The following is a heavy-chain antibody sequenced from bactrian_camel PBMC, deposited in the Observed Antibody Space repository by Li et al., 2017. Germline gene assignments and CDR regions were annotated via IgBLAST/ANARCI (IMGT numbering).Heavy chain of an antibody. CDR1: GDIESSDC. D-gene: IGHD2*01. J-gene: IGHJ6*01. V-gene: IGHV3S40*01. CDR2: IYLGGGLT. Sequence: DVQLVESGGASVQAGGSLGFSCIASGDIESSDCMGWFRQAPGKEREGLASIYLGGGLTYYGDSGKGRFTISRDNAKNTVYLQMNSLKPVDTAMYYCAARGPYCYTKLSVRDFTYWGQGTQVTVS. CDR3: AARGPYCYTKLSVRDFTY.